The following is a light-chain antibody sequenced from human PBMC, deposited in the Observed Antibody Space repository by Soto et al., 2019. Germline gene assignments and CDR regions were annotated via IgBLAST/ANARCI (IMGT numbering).Light chain of an antibody. CDR2: AAS. CDR1: DSISIY. J-gene: IGKJ4*01. V-gene: IGKV1-39*01. Sequence: IQMTQSPSSLSASVGDRVTITCRASDSISIYLNWYQQKRGKAPKLLFDAASSLQSGVPSRFSGSGSGTDFTLTISRLQREDFATYWCLQSYSTPLTVGGGTKVEIK. CDR3: LQSYSTPLT.